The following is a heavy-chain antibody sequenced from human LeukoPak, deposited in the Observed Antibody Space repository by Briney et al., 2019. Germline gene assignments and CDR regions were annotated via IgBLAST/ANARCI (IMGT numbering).Heavy chain of an antibody. D-gene: IGHD6-6*01. CDR1: GGSISSYY. Sequence: SETLSLTCTVSGGSISSYYWSWIRQPPGKGLEWIGEINHSGSTNYNPSLKSRVTISVDTSKNQFSLKLSSVTAADTAVYYCARPMSSSNWFDPWGQGTLVTVSS. CDR3: ARPMSSSNWFDP. CDR2: INHSGST. V-gene: IGHV4-34*01. J-gene: IGHJ5*02.